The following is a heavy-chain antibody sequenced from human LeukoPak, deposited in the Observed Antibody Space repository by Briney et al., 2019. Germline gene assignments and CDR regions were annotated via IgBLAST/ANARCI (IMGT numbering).Heavy chain of an antibody. CDR3: ARATISSGVDY. CDR1: GGSFSGYY. V-gene: IGHV4-34*01. J-gene: IGHJ4*02. CDR2: INHSGST. Sequence: SETLSLTCAVYGGSFSGYYWSWIRQPPGKGLEWIGEINHSGSTNYNPSLKSRVTISVDTSKNQFSLKLSSVTAADTAVYYCARATISSGVDYWGQGTLVTVSS. D-gene: IGHD6-19*01.